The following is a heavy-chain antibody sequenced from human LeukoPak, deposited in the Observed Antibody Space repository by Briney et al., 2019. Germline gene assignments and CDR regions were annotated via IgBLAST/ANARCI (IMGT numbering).Heavy chain of an antibody. V-gene: IGHV1-69*05. CDR1: GGTFSSYA. CDR3: ARVTRDTAMVTHWYFNL. J-gene: IGHJ2*01. Sequence: SVKVSCKASGGTFSSYAISWVRQAPGQGLEWMGGIIPIFGTANYAQKFQGRVTITTDESTSTAYMELSSLRSEDTAVYYCARVTRDTAMVTHWYFNLWGRGTLVTVSS. D-gene: IGHD5-18*01. CDR2: IIPIFGTA.